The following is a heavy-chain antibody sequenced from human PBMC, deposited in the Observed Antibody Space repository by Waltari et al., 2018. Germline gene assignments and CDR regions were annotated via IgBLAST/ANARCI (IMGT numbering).Heavy chain of an antibody. CDR3: ARSRYYDFWSGYYRPYYYMDV. D-gene: IGHD3-3*01. CDR1: GWLFSGYY. J-gene: IGHJ6*03. CDR2: INHSGST. Sequence: QVQLQQWGAGLLKPSETLSLTCAVYGWLFSGYYWSWIRQTPGEGLEWIGEINHSGSTNYNPSLKSRVTISVDTSKNQVSLKLSSVTATDTAVYYCARSRYYDFWSGYYRPYYYMDVWGKGTTVTVSS. V-gene: IGHV4-34*01.